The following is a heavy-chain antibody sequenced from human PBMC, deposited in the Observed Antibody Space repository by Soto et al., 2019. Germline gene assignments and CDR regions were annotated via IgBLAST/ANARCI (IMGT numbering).Heavy chain of an antibody. CDR3: TTIGFSYGYS. V-gene: IGHV3-15*01. CDR2: IKSKSDGATT. CDR1: GFTFSNAW. D-gene: IGHD5-18*01. Sequence: GGSLRLSCAAPGFTFSNAWMSWVRQAPGKGLEWVGRIKSKSDGATTDYTAPVKGRFTISRDDSENTLYLQMNSLKTEDTAVYYCTTIGFSYGYSWGQGTLVTVSS. J-gene: IGHJ5*02.